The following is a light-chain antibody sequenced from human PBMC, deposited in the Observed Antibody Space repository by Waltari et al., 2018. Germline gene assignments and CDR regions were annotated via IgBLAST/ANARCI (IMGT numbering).Light chain of an antibody. CDR3: CSYAGRGTYV. Sequence: QYALTQPASVSGTPGQSITISCGGTTSDVGSYDLVSWYQQHPGEAPKLLICEVFKRPPDTSSRFSGAKSGSTASLTISGLQPEDEADYYCCSYAGRGTYVFGSGTKVTVL. V-gene: IGLV2-23*02. CDR2: EVF. J-gene: IGLJ1*01. CDR1: TSDVGSYDL.